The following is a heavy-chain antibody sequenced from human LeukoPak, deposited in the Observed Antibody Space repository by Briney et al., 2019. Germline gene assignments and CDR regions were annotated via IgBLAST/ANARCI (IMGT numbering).Heavy chain of an antibody. CDR1: GGSISSSSYY. J-gene: IGHJ5*02. CDR3: ARDLDYYDSTWFDP. V-gene: IGHV4-39*07. CDR2: IYYSGST. D-gene: IGHD3-22*01. Sequence: PSETLSLTCSVSGGSISSSSYYWGWIRQPPGKGLEWIGSIYYSGSTYYNPSLKSRVIISVDTSKNQFSLKLSSVTAADTAVYYCARDLDYYDSTWFDPWGQGTLVTVSS.